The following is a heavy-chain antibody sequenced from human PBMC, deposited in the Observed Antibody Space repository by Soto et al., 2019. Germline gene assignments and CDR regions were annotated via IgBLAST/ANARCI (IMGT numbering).Heavy chain of an antibody. Sequence: GGSLRLSCAASGFTFSIYAMHWVRQAPGKGLEWVAVISYDGSNKYFADSVRGRFTISRDNAKNSLYLQMNSLRAEDTAVYYCARGACSGGSCYSWNQYFDYWGQGTLVTVSS. CDR2: ISYDGSNK. CDR3: ARGACSGGSCYSWNQYFDY. CDR1: GFTFSIYA. D-gene: IGHD2-15*01. V-gene: IGHV3-30-3*01. J-gene: IGHJ4*02.